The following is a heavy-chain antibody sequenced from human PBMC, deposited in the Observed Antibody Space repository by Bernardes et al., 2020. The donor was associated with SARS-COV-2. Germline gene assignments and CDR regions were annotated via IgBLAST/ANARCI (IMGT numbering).Heavy chain of an antibody. Sequence: SQTLSPTCAVYGGSFRAYYWSCIRQPPGQGLEWIGEINHSGSTNYNPSLKSRVTISVDTSKNQFSLKLSSVTAADTAVYYCARRGAAFQHWGQGTLVTVSS. J-gene: IGHJ1*01. CDR1: GGSFRAYY. D-gene: IGHD6-25*01. CDR3: ARRGAAFQH. CDR2: INHSGST. V-gene: IGHV4-34*01.